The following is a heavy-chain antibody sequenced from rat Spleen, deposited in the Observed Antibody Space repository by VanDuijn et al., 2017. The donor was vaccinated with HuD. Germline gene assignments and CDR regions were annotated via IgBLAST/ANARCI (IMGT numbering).Heavy chain of an antibody. Sequence: EVQLVESGGVLVQPGRSLKLSCAASGFTFSNYGMGWVRQAPTKGLEWVASISIGGVNTYYRDSVKRRFTISRDNAKNTLYLQMDSLRSEDTATYYCARHNSGYGVMDAWGQGASVTVSS. CDR1: GFTFSNYG. V-gene: IGHV5S13*01. CDR3: ARHNSGYGVMDA. J-gene: IGHJ4*01. D-gene: IGHD4-3*01. CDR2: ISIGGVNT.